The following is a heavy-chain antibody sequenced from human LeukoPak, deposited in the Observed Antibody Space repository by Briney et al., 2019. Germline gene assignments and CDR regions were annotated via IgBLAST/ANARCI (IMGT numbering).Heavy chain of an antibody. Sequence: ASVKVSCKASGYTFTSYGISWVRQAPGQGLEWMGWIIAYNGNTNYAQKFQGRVTMTRDTSISTAYMDLSRLRSDDTAVYYCVQFELDYWGQGTLVTVSS. D-gene: IGHD1-7*01. J-gene: IGHJ4*02. CDR2: IIAYNGNT. CDR1: GYTFTSYG. V-gene: IGHV1-18*01. CDR3: VQFELDY.